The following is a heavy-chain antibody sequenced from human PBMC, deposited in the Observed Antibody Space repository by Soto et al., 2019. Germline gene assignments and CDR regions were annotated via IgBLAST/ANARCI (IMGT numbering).Heavy chain of an antibody. V-gene: IGHV4-59*01. CDR3: ARGLGVVAAHFDY. CDR2: IYYSGST. D-gene: IGHD2-15*01. CDR1: GGSISSYY. Sequence: SETLSLTCTVSGGSISSYYWSWIRQPPGKGLEWIGYIYYSGSTNYNPSLKSRVTISVDTSKNQFSLKLSSVTAADTAVYYCARGLGVVAAHFDYWGQGTLVTVSS. J-gene: IGHJ4*02.